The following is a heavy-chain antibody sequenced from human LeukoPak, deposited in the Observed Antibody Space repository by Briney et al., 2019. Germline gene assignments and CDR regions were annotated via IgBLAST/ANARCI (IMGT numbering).Heavy chain of an antibody. CDR2: INPNSGDT. CDR1: GYTFTDSY. CDR3: ARDFLWSWGSGNYAY. Sequence: ASVKVSCKASGYTFTDSYMHWVRQAPGQGLEWMGWINPNSGDTNYAQKFQDRVTMTRDTSINTAYMELTKVKSDDTAVYYCARDFLWSWGSGNYAYWGQGTLVSVSS. V-gene: IGHV1-2*02. D-gene: IGHD3-10*01. J-gene: IGHJ4*02.